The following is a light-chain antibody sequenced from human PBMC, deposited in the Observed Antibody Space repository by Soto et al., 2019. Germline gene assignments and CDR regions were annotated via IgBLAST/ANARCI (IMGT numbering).Light chain of an antibody. CDR1: QGISNS. CDR3: QQVNSYPIT. J-gene: IGKJ5*01. CDR2: AAS. V-gene: IGKV1-9*01. Sequence: DIHLTQSPSFLSASVGDRVIITCRASQGISNSLALYQQKPGKAPKLLIYAASTLQSGVPSRFSGSGSGTELTLTISSLQPEDVATYYCQQVNSYPITFGQGTRLEIK.